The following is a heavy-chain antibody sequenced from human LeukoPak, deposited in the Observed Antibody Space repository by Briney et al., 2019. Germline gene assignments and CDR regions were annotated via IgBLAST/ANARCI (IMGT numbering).Heavy chain of an antibody. CDR2: ISYDGSNK. CDR1: GFTFSSYA. CDR3: ARGTETIYSPGLD. Sequence: GGSLRLSCAASGFTFSSYAMHWVRQAPGKGLEWVAVISYDGSNKYYADSVKGRFTISRDNSKNTLYLQMNSLRAEDTAVYYCARGTETIYSPGLDWGQGTLVTVSS. D-gene: IGHD3-3*01. J-gene: IGHJ4*02. V-gene: IGHV3-30*04.